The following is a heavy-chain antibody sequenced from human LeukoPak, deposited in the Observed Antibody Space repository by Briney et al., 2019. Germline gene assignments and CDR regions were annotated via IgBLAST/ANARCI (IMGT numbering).Heavy chain of an antibody. CDR3: ARTDSSGWYPIDY. J-gene: IGHJ4*02. CDR2: ISGSGGST. V-gene: IGHV3-23*01. D-gene: IGHD6-19*01. Sequence: GGSLRLSCAASGFTFSSYGMSWVRQAPGKGLEWASAISGSGGSTYYADSVKGRFTISRDNSKNTLYLQMNSLRAEDTAVYYCARTDSSGWYPIDYWGQGTLVTVSS. CDR1: GFTFSSYG.